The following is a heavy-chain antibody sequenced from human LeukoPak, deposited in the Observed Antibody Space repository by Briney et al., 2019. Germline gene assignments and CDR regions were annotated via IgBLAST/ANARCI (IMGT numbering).Heavy chain of an antibody. CDR3: ARVGYQHYFDY. D-gene: IGHD5-12*01. CDR2: INSDGSST. V-gene: IGHV3-74*01. Sequence: GGSLRLSCAASGFTFSSYWMHWVRQAPGKGLVWVSRINSDGSSTSYADSVKGRFTISRDNAKNTLYLQMNSLRAEDTAVYYSARVGYQHYFDYWGQGTLVTVSS. CDR1: GFTFSSYW. J-gene: IGHJ4*02.